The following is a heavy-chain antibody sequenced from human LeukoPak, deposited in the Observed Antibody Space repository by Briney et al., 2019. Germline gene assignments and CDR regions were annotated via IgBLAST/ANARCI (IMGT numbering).Heavy chain of an antibody. CDR3: ARADRVATTNYYYYYGMDV. CDR1: GYSISSGYY. V-gene: IGHV4-38-2*01. J-gene: IGHJ6*04. CDR2: IYHSGST. Sequence: PSETLSLTCAVSGYSISSGYYWGWIRQPPGKGLEWIGSIYHSGSTYYNPSLKSRVTISVDTSKNQFSLKLSSVTAADTAVYYCARADRVATTNYYYYYGMDVWGKGTTVIVSS. D-gene: IGHD5-12*01.